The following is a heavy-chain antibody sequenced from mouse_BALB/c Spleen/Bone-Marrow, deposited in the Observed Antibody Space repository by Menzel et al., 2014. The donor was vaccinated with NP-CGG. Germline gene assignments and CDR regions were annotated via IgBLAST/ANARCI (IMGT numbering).Heavy chain of an antibody. CDR1: GFNIKDTY. Sequence: DVQLQESGAELVKPGASVKLSCTASGFNIKDTYMHWVKQRPEQGLEWIGRIDTANGNTKYDPKFQGKATITADTSSNTAYLRLSSLTSEDTAVYYCARYGNGLMDYWGQGTSVTVSS. CDR3: ARYGNGLMDY. J-gene: IGHJ4*01. D-gene: IGHD2-1*01. CDR2: IDTANGNT. V-gene: IGHV14-3*02.